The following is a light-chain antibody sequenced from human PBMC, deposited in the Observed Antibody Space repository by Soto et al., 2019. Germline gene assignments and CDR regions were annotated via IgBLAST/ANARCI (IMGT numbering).Light chain of an antibody. CDR1: QSINSY. Sequence: DIQMTQSPSSLSASVGDRATITCRASQSINSYLNWYQQKPGKAPKLLIYAASSLQSGVPSRFSGSGSGTDFTLTISSLHPEDFATYYCQQSYSTPRTFGQGTKVEIK. CDR2: AAS. J-gene: IGKJ1*01. V-gene: IGKV1-39*01. CDR3: QQSYSTPRT.